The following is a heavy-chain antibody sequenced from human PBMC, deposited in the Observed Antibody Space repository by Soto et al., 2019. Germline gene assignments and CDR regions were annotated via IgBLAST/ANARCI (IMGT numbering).Heavy chain of an antibody. CDR1: GGTFSSYA. CDR3: ARALNKLIAAAGMYPPGWVSYYYYGMDV. D-gene: IGHD6-13*01. CDR2: IIPIFGTA. J-gene: IGHJ6*02. Sequence: ASVKVSCKASGGTFSSYAISWVRQAPGQGLEWMGGIIPIFGTANYAQRYQGRVTITADESTSTAYMELSSLRSEDTAVYYCARALNKLIAAAGMYPPGWVSYYYYGMDVWGQGTTVTVSS. V-gene: IGHV1-69*13.